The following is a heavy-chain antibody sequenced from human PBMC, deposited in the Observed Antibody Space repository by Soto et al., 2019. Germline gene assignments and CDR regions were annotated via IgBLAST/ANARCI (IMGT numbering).Heavy chain of an antibody. CDR3: ARGDAGIAARPYYYYGMDV. Sequence: PGGSLRLSCAASGFTFSSYWMSWVRQAPGKGLEWVANIKQDGSEKYYVDSVKGRFTISRDNAKNSLYLQMNSLRAEDTAVYYCARGDAGIAARPYYYYGMDVWGQGTTVTVSS. CDR1: GFTFSSYW. V-gene: IGHV3-7*05. D-gene: IGHD6-6*01. J-gene: IGHJ6*02. CDR2: IKQDGSEK.